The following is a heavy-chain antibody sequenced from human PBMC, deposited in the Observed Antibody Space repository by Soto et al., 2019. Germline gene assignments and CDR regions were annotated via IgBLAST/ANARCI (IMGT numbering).Heavy chain of an antibody. D-gene: IGHD3-16*01. V-gene: IGHV2-5*02. CDR2: IYWDDYK. Sequence: QITLKESGPALVKPTQTLTLTCTFSGFSLSTSGVGVGWIRQPPGEALEWLALIYWDDYKHFSPSLESRLTIPQDPSKNQVVLKMTNMDPVDTATYYCVHKGGGDRILDYWGQGALVTVSS. CDR3: VHKGGGDRILDY. J-gene: IGHJ4*02. CDR1: GFSLSTSGVG.